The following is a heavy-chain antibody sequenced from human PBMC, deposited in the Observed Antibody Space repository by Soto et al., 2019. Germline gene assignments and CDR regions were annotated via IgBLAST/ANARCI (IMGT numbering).Heavy chain of an antibody. D-gene: IGHD3-3*01. V-gene: IGHV3-30*18. CDR2: ISYDGSNK. CDR3: AKDRLQYDFWSGSVLSY. Sequence: ESGGGVVQPGRSLRLSCAASGFTFSSYGMHWVRQAPGKGLEWVAVISYDGSNKYYADSVKGRFTISRDNSKNTLYLQMNSLRAEDTAVYYCAKDRLQYDFWSGSVLSYWGQGTLVTVSS. J-gene: IGHJ4*02. CDR1: GFTFSSYG.